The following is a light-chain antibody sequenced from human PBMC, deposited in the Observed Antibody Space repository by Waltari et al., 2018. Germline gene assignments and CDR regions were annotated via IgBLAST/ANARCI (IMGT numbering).Light chain of an antibody. CDR3: QQYYDIPVT. CDR2: WAS. J-gene: IGKJ2*01. V-gene: IGKV4-1*01. Sequence: DIVMTQSPDSLPVSLGERAPFNCKSSQSVLYNTDNKNYLAWYQQKPGQSPKLLIYWASTRESGVPDRFSGSGSGTDFTLTISGLQADDAAIYFCQQYYDIPVTFGQGTRLEIK. CDR1: QSVLYNTDNKNY.